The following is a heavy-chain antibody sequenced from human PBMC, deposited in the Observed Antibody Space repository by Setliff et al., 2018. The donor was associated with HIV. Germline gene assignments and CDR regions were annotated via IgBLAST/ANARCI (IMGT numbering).Heavy chain of an antibody. CDR2: LRFDGSNK. D-gene: IGHD5-12*01. CDR3: TTEDPWLRFGH. V-gene: IGHV3-30*02. J-gene: IGHJ5*02. Sequence: GGSLRLSCAAFGFTFSNYGMHWVRQAPGKGLEWVAFLRFDGSNKSYGDSVKGRFTISRDNSKNTLYVQMNSLRAEDTAVYYCTTEDPWLRFGHWGQGTLVTVSS. CDR1: GFTFSNYG.